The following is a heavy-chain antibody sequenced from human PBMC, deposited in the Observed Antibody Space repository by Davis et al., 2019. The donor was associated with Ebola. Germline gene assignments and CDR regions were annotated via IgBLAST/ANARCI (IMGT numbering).Heavy chain of an antibody. CDR2: ISGYSGDT. D-gene: IGHD3-22*01. V-gene: IGHV1-18*01. CDR3: AKDSSSWYYFDDSGYPFDD. CDR1: GGTFSSYA. Sequence: AASVTVSCKASGGTFSSYAISWVRQAPGQGLEWLGWISGYSGDTKYEQKVQDRVTLTTDTSTNTAYMELRSLRSDDTAVYYCAKDSSSWYYFDDSGYPFDDWGQGTLVIVSS. J-gene: IGHJ4*02.